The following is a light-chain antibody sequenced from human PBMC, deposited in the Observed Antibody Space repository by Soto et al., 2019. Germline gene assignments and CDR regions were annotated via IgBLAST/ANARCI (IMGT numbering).Light chain of an antibody. Sequence: QSALTQPASVSGSPGQSITISCTGTSSDVGGYNYVSWYQQHPGKAPKLMIYDVSNRPSGVSNRFSGSKSGNMASLTISGLQAEDEADYYCSSYTSSSTLEGVFGGGTKLTVL. CDR1: SSDVGGYNY. J-gene: IGLJ2*01. CDR3: SSYTSSSTLEGV. V-gene: IGLV2-14*01. CDR2: DVS.